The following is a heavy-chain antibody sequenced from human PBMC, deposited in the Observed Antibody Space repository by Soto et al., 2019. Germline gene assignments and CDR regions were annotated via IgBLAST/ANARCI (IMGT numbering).Heavy chain of an antibody. D-gene: IGHD5-12*01. CDR3: TKEYSYSDKVFDY. V-gene: IGHV3-9*01. J-gene: IGHJ4*02. Sequence: EVQLVESGGGLVQPGRSLRLSCVASGFTFDDYGMHWVRQAPGKGLEWVSGISRNSGKIGQADSVKGRFTISRDNAKNSLYLQMDSLRTEDTALYYCTKEYSYSDKVFDYWGQGTLVTVSS. CDR2: ISRNSGKI. CDR1: GFTFDDYG.